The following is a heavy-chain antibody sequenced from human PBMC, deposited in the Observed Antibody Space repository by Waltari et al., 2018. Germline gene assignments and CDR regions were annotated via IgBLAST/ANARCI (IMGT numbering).Heavy chain of an antibody. Sequence: QAQLVQSGAEVKKPGASAQVSCKASGYTFTDYYMHWVRKAPGQGFEWMGLINPNRGITNFAQKFQGRVTMTRDTSTTTVYMELSSLKSDDTALYYCARDIGGAAAGTEYFQHWGQGTLVTVSS. V-gene: IGHV1-2*02. D-gene: IGHD6-13*01. CDR1: GYTFTDYY. J-gene: IGHJ1*01. CDR2: INPNRGIT. CDR3: ARDIGGAAAGTEYFQH.